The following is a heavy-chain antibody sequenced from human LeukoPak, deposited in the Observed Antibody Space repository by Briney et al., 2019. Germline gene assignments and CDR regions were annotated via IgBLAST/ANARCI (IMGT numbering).Heavy chain of an antibody. CDR2: IRYDGSNK. CDR3: ANTVVPAAIPVYYYYYYIDV. J-gene: IGHJ6*03. Sequence: AGGSLRLSCAASGFTFSSYGMHWVRQAPGKGLEWVAFIRYDGSNKYYADSVKGRFTISRDNSKNTLYLQMNSLRAEDTAVYYCANTVVPAAIPVYYYYYYIDVWGKGTTVTVSS. D-gene: IGHD2-2*01. CDR1: GFTFSSYG. V-gene: IGHV3-30*02.